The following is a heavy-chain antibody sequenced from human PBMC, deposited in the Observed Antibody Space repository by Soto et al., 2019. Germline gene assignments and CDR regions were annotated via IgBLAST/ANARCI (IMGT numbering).Heavy chain of an antibody. CDR3: AKGVGTTVRNYYGMDV. D-gene: IGHD4-17*01. CDR2: ISGSGGST. J-gene: IGHJ6*02. V-gene: IGHV3-23*01. CDR1: GFTFSSYA. Sequence: GGSLRLSCAASGFTFSSYAMSWVRQAPGKGLEWVSAISGSGGSTYYADSVKGRFTISRDNSKNTLYLQMNSLRAEDTAVYYCAKGVGTTVRNYYGMDVWGQGTTVTVSS.